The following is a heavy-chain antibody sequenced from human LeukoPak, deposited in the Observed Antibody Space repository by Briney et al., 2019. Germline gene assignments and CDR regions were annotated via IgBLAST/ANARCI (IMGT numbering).Heavy chain of an antibody. D-gene: IGHD3-10*01. CDR1: GGSISSYY. CDR3: ARATYYYGSGSYYRYYYMDV. J-gene: IGHJ6*03. Sequence: SETLSLTCTVSGGSISSYYWSWIRQPPGKGLEWIGYIYYSGSTNYNPSLKSRVTISVDTSKNQFSLKLSSVTAADTAVYYCARATYYYGSGSYYRYYYMDVWGKGTTVTVSS. V-gene: IGHV4-59*12. CDR2: IYYSGST.